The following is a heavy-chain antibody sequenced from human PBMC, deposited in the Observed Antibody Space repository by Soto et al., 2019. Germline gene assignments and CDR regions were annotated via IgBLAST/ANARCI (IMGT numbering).Heavy chain of an antibody. CDR1: GGTFSSYA. V-gene: IGHV1-69*13. J-gene: IGHJ3*02. D-gene: IGHD2-2*02. CDR3: ARGVVPAAIDAFDI. Sequence: SVKFSCKASGGTFSSYAISWVRQAPGQGLEWMGGIIPIFGTANYAQKFQGRVTITADESTSTAYMELSSLRSEDTAVYYCARGVVPAAIDAFDIWGQGTMVTV. CDR2: IIPIFGTA.